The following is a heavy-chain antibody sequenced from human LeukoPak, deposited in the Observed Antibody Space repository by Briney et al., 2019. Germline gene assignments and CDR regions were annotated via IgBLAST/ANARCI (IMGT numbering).Heavy chain of an antibody. CDR2: ISYDGSNN. CDR1: GFTFSNYA. J-gene: IGHJ4*02. D-gene: IGHD5-18*01. V-gene: IGHV3-30-3*01. CDR3: ARDSYGLDY. Sequence: GGSLRLSCAASGFTFSNYAMSWVRQAPGKGLEWVAVISYDGSNNYYADSVKGRFTISRDNSKNTLYLQMNSLRAEDTAVYYCARDSYGLDYWGQGTLVTVSS.